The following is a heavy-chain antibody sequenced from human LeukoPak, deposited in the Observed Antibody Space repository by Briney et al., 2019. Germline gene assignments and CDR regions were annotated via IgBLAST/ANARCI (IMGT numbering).Heavy chain of an antibody. J-gene: IGHJ3*02. CDR1: GYTFTGYY. D-gene: IGHD6-19*01. Sequence: ASVKVSCKASGYTFTGYYMHWVRQAPGQGLEWMGWINPNSGGTNYAQKFQGRVTMTRDTSISTAYMELSRLRSDDTAVYYCARPHGIVVAGTGLDAFDIWGQGTMVTVSS. CDR3: ARPHGIVVAGTGLDAFDI. CDR2: INPNSGGT. V-gene: IGHV1-2*02.